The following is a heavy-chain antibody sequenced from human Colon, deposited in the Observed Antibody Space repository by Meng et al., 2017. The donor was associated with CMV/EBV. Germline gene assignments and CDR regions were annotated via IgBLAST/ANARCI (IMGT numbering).Heavy chain of an antibody. J-gene: IGHJ4*02. CDR1: GFSFSSYA. D-gene: IGHD3-3*01. V-gene: IGHV3-23*03. CDR2: IYSGGSTT. Sequence: GESLKISCAASGFSFSSYAMSWVRQAPGKGLEWVSVIYSGGSTTSYADSVKGRFTISRDNGKNTLFLQMNSLRAEDTAVYYCARDPETFYDLWSGYYFDYWGQGTLVTVSS. CDR3: ARDPETFYDLWSGYYFDY.